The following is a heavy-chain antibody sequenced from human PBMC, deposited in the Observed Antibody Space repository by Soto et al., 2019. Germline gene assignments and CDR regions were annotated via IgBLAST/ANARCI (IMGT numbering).Heavy chain of an antibody. CDR3: SSLQNYDFWSGYFAY. CDR2: ISYDGSNK. D-gene: IGHD3-3*01. CDR1: GFTFSSYA. Sequence: GGSLRLSCAASGFTFSSYAMHWVRQAPGKGLEWVAVISYDGSNKYYADSMKGRFTISRDNSKNTLYLQMNSLRAEDTAVYYWSSLQNYDFWSGYFAYWGQGTLVTVSS. J-gene: IGHJ4*02. V-gene: IGHV3-30-3*01.